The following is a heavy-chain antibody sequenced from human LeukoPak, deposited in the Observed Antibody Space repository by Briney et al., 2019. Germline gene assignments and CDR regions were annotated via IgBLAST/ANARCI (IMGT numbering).Heavy chain of an antibody. D-gene: IGHD3-10*01. CDR1: GGSISSSSYY. Sequence: PSETLSLTCTVSGGSISSSSYYWGWIRQPPGKGLEWIGSIYYSGSTYYNPSLESRVTISVDTSKNQFSLKLSSVTAADTAVYYCARRVRLLWFGRSIDYFDYWGQGTLVTVSS. CDR2: IYYSGST. V-gene: IGHV4-39*01. J-gene: IGHJ4*02. CDR3: ARRVRLLWFGRSIDYFDY.